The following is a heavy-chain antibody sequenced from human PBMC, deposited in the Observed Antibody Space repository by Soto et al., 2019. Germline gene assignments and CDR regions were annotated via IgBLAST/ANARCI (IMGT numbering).Heavy chain of an antibody. CDR2: IWYDGSNK. D-gene: IGHD2-15*01. J-gene: IGHJ3*02. Sequence: GGSLRLSCAASGFTFSSYGMHWVRQAPGKGLVWVAVIWYDGSNKYYADSVKGRFTISRDNSKNTLYLQMNSLRAEDTAVYYCARVWGRYCSGGSCYGAFDIWGQGTMVTVSS. CDR3: ARVWGRYCSGGSCYGAFDI. CDR1: GFTFSSYG. V-gene: IGHV3-33*01.